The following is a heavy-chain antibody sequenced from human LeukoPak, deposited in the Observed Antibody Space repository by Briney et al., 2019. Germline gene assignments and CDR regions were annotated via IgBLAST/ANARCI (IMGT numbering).Heavy chain of an antibody. D-gene: IGHD2-15*01. V-gene: IGHV3-30*04. CDR2: ISYDGSNK. Sequence: GGSLRLSCAASGFTFSSYAMHWVRQAPGKGLEWVAVISYDGSNKYYADSVKGRFTISRDNSKNTLYLQMNSLRAEDTAVYYCARGYSRSSPYDDWGEGTLVTVSS. CDR1: GFTFSSYA. CDR3: ARGYSRSSPYDD. J-gene: IGHJ4*02.